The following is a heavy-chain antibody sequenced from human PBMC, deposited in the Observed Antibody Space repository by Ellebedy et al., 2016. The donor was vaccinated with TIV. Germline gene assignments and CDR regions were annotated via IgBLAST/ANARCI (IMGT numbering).Heavy chain of an antibody. CDR1: GYSISSGYY. D-gene: IGHD2-8*01. CDR2: IYHSGNT. J-gene: IGHJ4*02. Sequence: MPSETLSLTCTVSGYSISSGYYWGWIRQPPGKGLEWIGIIYHSGNTYYNPSLKSRFTISVATSNNQFSLKLTSVTAADTAVYYCARAPGFAGNCTYSPCYGLDHWGQGTLVTVSS. CDR3: ARAPGFAGNCTYSPCYGLDH. V-gene: IGHV4-38-2*02.